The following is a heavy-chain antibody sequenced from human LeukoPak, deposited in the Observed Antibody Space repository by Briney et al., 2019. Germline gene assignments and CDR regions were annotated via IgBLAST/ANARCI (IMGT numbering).Heavy chain of an antibody. V-gene: IGHV3-23*01. D-gene: IGHD2-21*01. CDR1: GFTLSSHA. CDR2: ISVSGNT. CDR3: AKAPVTTCSGAYCYPFDY. J-gene: IGHJ4*02. Sequence: GGSLRLSCAASGFTLSSHAMSWVRQAPGKGLEWVSAISVSGNTYHADSVKGRFTTSRDSSKNTLYLQMNRLRAEDAAVYYCAKAPVTTCSGAYCYPFDYWGQGTLVTVSS.